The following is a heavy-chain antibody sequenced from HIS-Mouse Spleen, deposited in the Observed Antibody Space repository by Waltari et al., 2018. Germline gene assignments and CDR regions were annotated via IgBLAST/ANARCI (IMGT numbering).Heavy chain of an antibody. D-gene: IGHD1-26*01. Sequence: QVQLQQWGAGLLKPSETLSLTCAVYGGSFSGYYWSWIRQPPGKGLEWIGEINQIGSTNSNSSLKSRVTISVDTSKNQFSLKLSSVTAADTAVYYCARGALRGSYYWGEYFQHWGQGTLVTVSS. CDR3: ARGALRGSYYWGEYFQH. CDR2: INQIGST. CDR1: GGSFSGYY. V-gene: IGHV4-34*01. J-gene: IGHJ1*01.